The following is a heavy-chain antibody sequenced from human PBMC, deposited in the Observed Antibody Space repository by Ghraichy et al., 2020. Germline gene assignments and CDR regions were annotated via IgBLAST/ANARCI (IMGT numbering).Heavy chain of an antibody. CDR2: ISDGGGNT. D-gene: IGHD2-21*01. CDR3: ARSRPGGDVFDV. V-gene: IGHV3-23*01. CDR1: GFTFSSYA. J-gene: IGHJ3*01. Sequence: GGSLRLSCGAPGFTFSSYAMNWLRLAPGGGLEWVSTISDGGGNTYYADSVRGRFIVSRDNLKDFVFMDINSLTVGDTALYFCARSRPGGDVFDVWGHGTMVTVSS.